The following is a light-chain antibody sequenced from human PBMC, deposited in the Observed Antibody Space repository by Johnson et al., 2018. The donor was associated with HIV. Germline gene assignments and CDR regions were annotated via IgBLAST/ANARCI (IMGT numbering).Light chain of an antibody. CDR3: LGWDTSLRPWGL. J-gene: IGLJ1*01. CDR1: SSNIGKKD. V-gene: IGLV1-41*02. CDR2: DNN. Sequence: HSVLTQLPSVSAAPGQKVTISCSGSSSNIGKKDVSWYQQFPGTVPKVLIYDNNKRPSGIPDRFSGSKSGTSATLGITGLWPEDWADYFFLGWDTSLRPWGLFGTRTHVTLL.